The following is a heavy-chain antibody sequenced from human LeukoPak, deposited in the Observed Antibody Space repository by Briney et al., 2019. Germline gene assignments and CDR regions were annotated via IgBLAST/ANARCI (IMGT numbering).Heavy chain of an antibody. J-gene: IGHJ5*01. Sequence: PSETLSLTCTVSGGSISSSSYYWGWIRQPPGKGLEWIGSIYYSGSTYYNPSLKSRVTISVDTSKNQFSLKLSSVTAADTAVYYCVKKVAGVAWFDSWGQGTLVTVSS. V-gene: IGHV4-39*07. CDR1: GGSISSSSYY. CDR3: VKKVAGVAWFDS. D-gene: IGHD7-27*01. CDR2: IYYSGST.